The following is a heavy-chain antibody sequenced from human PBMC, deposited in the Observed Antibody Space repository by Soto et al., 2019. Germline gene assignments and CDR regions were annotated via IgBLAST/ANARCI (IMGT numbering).Heavy chain of an antibody. CDR1: GFTFSSYV. Sequence: GGSLRLSCAASGFTFSSYVMSWVRQAPGKGLEWVSAISGSGGSTYCGDSVKGRFTISRDNSKNTLYLQMNSLRAEDTAVYYCAKVRADYYDSSGPIDYWGQGTLVTVSS. CDR2: ISGSGGST. CDR3: AKVRADYYDSSGPIDY. J-gene: IGHJ4*02. D-gene: IGHD3-22*01. V-gene: IGHV3-23*01.